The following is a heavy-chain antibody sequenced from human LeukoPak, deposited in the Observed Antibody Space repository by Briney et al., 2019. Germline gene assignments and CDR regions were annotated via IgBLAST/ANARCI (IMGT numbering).Heavy chain of an antibody. CDR2: FDPEDGET. J-gene: IGHJ5*02. V-gene: IGHV1-24*01. CDR3: ARDSYDGNHDCTNGACYLNWFDP. Sequence: GASVKVSCKVSGYTLTELSMHWVRQAPGKGLEWMGGFDPEDGETIYAQKFQGRVTMTEDTATDTAYMELSSLRSDDTAVYYCARDSYDGNHDCTNGACYLNWFDPWGQGTLVTVSS. CDR1: GYTLTELS. D-gene: IGHD2-8*01.